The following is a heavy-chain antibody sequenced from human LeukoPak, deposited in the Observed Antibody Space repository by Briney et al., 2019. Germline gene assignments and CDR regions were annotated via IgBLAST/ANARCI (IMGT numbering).Heavy chain of an antibody. V-gene: IGHV3-23*01. CDR1: GFTFSSYA. J-gene: IGHJ4*02. D-gene: IGHD3-16*01. CDR2: ISGSGGST. CDR3: AEDHMYVVFSFDY. Sequence: HTGGSLRLSCAASGFTFSSYAMSWVRQAPGKGLEWVSAISGSGGSTYYADSVKGRFTISRDNSKNTLYLQMNSLRAEDTAVYYWAEDHMYVVFSFDYWGEGTLVTVSP.